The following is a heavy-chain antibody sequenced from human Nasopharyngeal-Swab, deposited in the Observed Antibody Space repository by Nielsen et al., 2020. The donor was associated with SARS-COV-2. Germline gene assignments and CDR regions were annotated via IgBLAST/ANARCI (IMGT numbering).Heavy chain of an antibody. CDR1: GYTFTSYG. D-gene: IGHD2-15*01. CDR2: ISAYNGNT. Sequence: ASVKVSCKASGYTFTSYGISWVRQAPGQGLEWMGWISAYNGNTHYAQKLQGRVTMTTDTSTSTAYMELRSLRSDDTAVYYCARDRGKPILVGVSRSSTNFDYWGQGTLVTVSS. CDR3: ARDRGKPILVGVSRSSTNFDY. J-gene: IGHJ4*02. V-gene: IGHV1-18*04.